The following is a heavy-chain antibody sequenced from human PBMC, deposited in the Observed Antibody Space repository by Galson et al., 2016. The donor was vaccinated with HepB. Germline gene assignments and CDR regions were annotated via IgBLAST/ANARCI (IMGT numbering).Heavy chain of an antibody. Sequence: SLRLSCAASRFNLSNYGMHWVRQAPGKGLEWVAVLWFDGSHKKYGDSVKGRFTISRDNSKNTVYLQMNRLRAEDTAVYYCARNPPYNRYNVGDFYIWGQGTRVTVSS. CDR3: ARNPPYNRYNVGDFYI. V-gene: IGHV3-33*01. CDR1: RFNLSNYG. J-gene: IGHJ3*01. D-gene: IGHD1-14*01. CDR2: LWFDGSHK.